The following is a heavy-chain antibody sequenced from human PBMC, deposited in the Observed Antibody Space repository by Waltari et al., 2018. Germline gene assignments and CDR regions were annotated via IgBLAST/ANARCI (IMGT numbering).Heavy chain of an antibody. D-gene: IGHD3-10*01. V-gene: IGHV3-74*01. CDR3: ARAQLTMARNLDL. CDR2: INSDGSTT. Sequence: VQLVESGGGLVQPRGSPEPFCVTPGCTFLRHWIHWFREVPGKGLEWVSRINSDGSTTSYADSVKGRVTISRDNAKNTLYLQMNSLRADDTSVYYCARAQLTMARNLDLWGRGTLVTVSS. CDR1: GCTFLRHW. J-gene: IGHJ2*01.